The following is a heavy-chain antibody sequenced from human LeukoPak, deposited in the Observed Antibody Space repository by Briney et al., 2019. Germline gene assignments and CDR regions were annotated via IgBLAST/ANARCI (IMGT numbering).Heavy chain of an antibody. CDR2: IYYSGST. V-gene: IGHV4-39*01. D-gene: IGHD3-3*01. J-gene: IGHJ4*02. Sequence: PSETLSLTCTVSGGSISSSSYYWGWIRQPPGKGLEWIGSIYYSGSTYYNPSLKSRVTISVDTSKNQFSLKLSSVTAADTAVYYCARGAGSITIFGVVIIPDYWGQGTLVTVSS. CDR3: ARGAGSITIFGVVIIPDY. CDR1: GGSISSSSYY.